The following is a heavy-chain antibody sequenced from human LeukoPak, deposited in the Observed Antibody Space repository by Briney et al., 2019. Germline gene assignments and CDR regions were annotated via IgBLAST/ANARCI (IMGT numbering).Heavy chain of an antibody. V-gene: IGHV4-59*01. J-gene: IGHJ5*02. Sequence: SETLSLTCAVYGGSFSGYYWSWIRQPPGKGLEWIGYIYYSGSTNYNPSLKSRVTISVDTSKNQFSLKLSSVTAADTAVYYCARTHSSSWMLNWFDPWGQGTLVTVSS. CDR1: GGSFSGYY. CDR2: IYYSGST. CDR3: ARTHSSSWMLNWFDP. D-gene: IGHD6-13*01.